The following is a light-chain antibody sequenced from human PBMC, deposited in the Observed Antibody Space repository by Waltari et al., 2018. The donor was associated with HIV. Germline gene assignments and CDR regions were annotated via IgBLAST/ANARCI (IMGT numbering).Light chain of an antibody. CDR1: QSVSSSS. CDR3: QQYGNAPDS. J-gene: IGKJ2*03. CDR2: GAS. V-gene: IGKV3-20*01. Sequence: EIVLTQSPGTLSLSPGERATLSCRASQSVSSSSLAWYQQKPGQAPRLLIYGASSRATGIPDRFSGSGSGTDFTLTISRLEPEDFAVYYCQQYGNAPDSFGQGTKLEIK.